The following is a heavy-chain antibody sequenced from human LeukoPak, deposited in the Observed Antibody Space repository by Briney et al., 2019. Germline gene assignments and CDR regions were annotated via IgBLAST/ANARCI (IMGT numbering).Heavy chain of an antibody. CDR1: GLGFSSYG. CDR3: ARDRYNFDSSAYYSGFGY. CDR2: ISTGSSFI. D-gene: IGHD3-22*01. Sequence: GGSLRLSCEASGLGFSSYGMNWVRQAPDKGLEWVSSISTGSSFIYYADSVKGRFTISRDNAKNLLYLQMNSLRAEDTAVYYCARDRYNFDSSAYYSGFGYWGQGILVTVSS. J-gene: IGHJ4*02. V-gene: IGHV3-21*01.